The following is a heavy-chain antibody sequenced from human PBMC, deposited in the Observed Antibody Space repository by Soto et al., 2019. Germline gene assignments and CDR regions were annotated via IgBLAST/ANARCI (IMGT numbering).Heavy chain of an antibody. CDR1: GFSFVNYA. Sequence: PGGSLRLSCAASGFSFVNYAMNWVRQAPGKGLEWVSGLSGSGTSTYYADSVKGRFTISRDNSRDTLFLQMNSLTADDTVVYYCAKATTNGGWFNPFDSWCQGALVTVS. D-gene: IGHD6-19*01. V-gene: IGHV3-23*01. CDR3: AKATTNGGWFNPFDS. CDR2: LSGSGTST. J-gene: IGHJ4*02.